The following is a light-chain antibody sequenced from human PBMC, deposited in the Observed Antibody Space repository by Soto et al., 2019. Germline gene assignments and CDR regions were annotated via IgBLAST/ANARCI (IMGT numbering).Light chain of an antibody. J-gene: IGLJ3*02. CDR2: EGS. Sequence: QSALTQTASVSASPEQSITISCSGTSSDVGSYNLVSWYQHYPGKAPKLIIYEGSRRPSGVSDRFSGSKSGNTASLTISGLQAEDEADYYCCSYATSRTLVFGGGTKVTVL. V-gene: IGLV2-23*01. CDR3: CSYATSRTLV. CDR1: SSDVGSYNL.